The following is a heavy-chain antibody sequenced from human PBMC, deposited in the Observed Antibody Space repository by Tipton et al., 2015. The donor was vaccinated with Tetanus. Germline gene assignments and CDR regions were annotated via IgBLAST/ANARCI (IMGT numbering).Heavy chain of an antibody. V-gene: IGHV4-34*01. CDR3: ARGGSYSYGPRGFDL. D-gene: IGHD5-18*01. CDR1: GGSFSAYY. J-gene: IGHJ2*01. CDR2: INHSGSA. Sequence: TLSLTCAVYGGSFSAYYWSWIRQSPGKGLEWIGEINHSGSANKNPSLKSRVTMSVDTSNKQFSLRLNSVTAADTAVYYCARGGSYSYGPRGFDLWGRGTLVTVSS.